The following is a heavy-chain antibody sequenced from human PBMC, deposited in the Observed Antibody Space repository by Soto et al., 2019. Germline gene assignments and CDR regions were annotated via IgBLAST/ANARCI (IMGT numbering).Heavy chain of an antibody. CDR1: GFPFSAYY. Sequence: QVQLVESGGGLVKPGGSLRLSCATSGFPFSAYYMSWIRQAPGKGLEWLSYISGSSDYTNSADSVKGRFTISRDNAKNSLFLQMNRLRADATAVYYCARDLGSSSTNYFDSWGQGTLVTVSS. V-gene: IGHV3-11*06. J-gene: IGHJ4*02. D-gene: IGHD3-10*01. CDR2: ISGSSDYT. CDR3: ARDLGSSSTNYFDS.